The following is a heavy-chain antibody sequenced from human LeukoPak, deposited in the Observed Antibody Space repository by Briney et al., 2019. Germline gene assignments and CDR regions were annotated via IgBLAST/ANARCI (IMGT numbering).Heavy chain of an antibody. J-gene: IGHJ4*02. CDR3: TRAPHPRCSSSGCYLDY. D-gene: IGHD2-2*01. CDR1: GFTFGDYP. V-gene: IGHV3-49*04. CDR2: IQAKAYGGAT. Sequence: GGSLRLSCSTSGFTFGDYPMSWVRQAPGKGLEGVGFIQAKAYGGATEYAASVKGRFSISRDDSQSIANLQMNDLKTEDTAVYYCTRAPHPRCSSSGCYLDYWGQGTLVTVSS.